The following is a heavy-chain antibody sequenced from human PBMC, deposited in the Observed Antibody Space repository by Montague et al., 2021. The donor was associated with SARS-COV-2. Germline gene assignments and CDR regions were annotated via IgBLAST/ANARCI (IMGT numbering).Heavy chain of an antibody. Sequence: SETLSLTCKVSGDSITTTTYYWVWIRQPPGKGLEWIGSINYSGSTFYNPSLKSQLSMSMDTSTNQFSLRLTSMTAADTAIYYCVRRGGTYYYGSGSFDPWGQGTLVAVSS. CDR2: INYSGST. CDR1: GDSITTTTYY. CDR3: VRRGGTYYYGSGSFDP. D-gene: IGHD3-10*01. J-gene: IGHJ5*02. V-gene: IGHV4-39*01.